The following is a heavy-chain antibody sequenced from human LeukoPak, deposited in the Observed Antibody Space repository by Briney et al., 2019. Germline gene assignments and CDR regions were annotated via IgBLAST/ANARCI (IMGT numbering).Heavy chain of an antibody. CDR1: GGSISSYY. D-gene: IGHD3-10*01. J-gene: IGHJ5*02. CDR2: IYTSGST. V-gene: IGHV4-4*07. Sequence: SETLSLTCTVSGGSISSYYWSWIRQPAGKGLEWIGRIYTSGSTNYNPSLKSRVTISVDTSKNQFSLKLSSVTAADTAIYYCARGGYYGSGNDFRFDPWGQGTLVTVSS. CDR3: ARGGYYGSGNDFRFDP.